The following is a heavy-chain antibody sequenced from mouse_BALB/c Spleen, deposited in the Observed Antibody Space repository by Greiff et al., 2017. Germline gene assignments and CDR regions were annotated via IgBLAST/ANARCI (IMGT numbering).Heavy chain of an antibody. V-gene: IGHV1S22*01. J-gene: IGHJ4*01. CDR3: TRSYYGYYAMDY. Sequence: LQQPGSELVRPAASVKLSCKASGYTFTSYWMHWVKQRHGQGLEWIGNIYPGSGSTNYDEKFKSKGTLTVDTSSSTAYMHLSSLTSEDSAVYYCTRSYYGYYAMDYWGQGTSVTVSS. CDR2: IYPGSGST. D-gene: IGHD1-2*01. CDR1: GYTFTSYW.